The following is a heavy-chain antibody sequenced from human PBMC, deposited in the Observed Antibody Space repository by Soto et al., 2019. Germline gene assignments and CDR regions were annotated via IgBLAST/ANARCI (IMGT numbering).Heavy chain of an antibody. Sequence: QVQLVQSGAEVKKPGASVKVSCKASGYTFTSYGISWVRQAPGQGLEWMGWISAYNGNTNYAQKLQGRVTMTTDTSTSTAYMELRSLRSDDTAVYYYARDFGGGEAFLRNWFDPWGQGTLVTVSS. CDR2: ISAYNGNT. CDR1: GYTFTSYG. CDR3: ARDFGGGEAFLRNWFDP. J-gene: IGHJ5*02. D-gene: IGHD3-16*01. V-gene: IGHV1-18*01.